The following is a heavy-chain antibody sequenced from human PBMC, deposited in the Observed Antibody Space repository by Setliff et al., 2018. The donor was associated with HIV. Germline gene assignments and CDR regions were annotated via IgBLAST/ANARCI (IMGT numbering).Heavy chain of an antibody. CDR3: ARSGGIGNYHWDV. J-gene: IGHJ6*03. CDR2: IGSAGDSTI. D-gene: IGHD3-16*01. Sequence: PGGSLRLSCEASGFTFRSYEMNWVRQAPGEGLEWLSSIGSAGDSTIFYAYSVRGRFTISRDDAKKSLYLQMNSLGAEDTAVYYCARSGGIGNYHWDVWGKGTTVTVSS. CDR1: GFTFRSYE. V-gene: IGHV3-48*03.